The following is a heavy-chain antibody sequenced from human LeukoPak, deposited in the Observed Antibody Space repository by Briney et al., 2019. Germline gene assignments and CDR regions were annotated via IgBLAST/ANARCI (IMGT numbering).Heavy chain of an antibody. V-gene: IGHV3-23*01. D-gene: IGHD6-13*01. CDR1: GFTFRNHA. Sequence: PGGSLRLSCAASGFTFRNHAMSWVRQAPGKGLEWVSAISGTGGTTYFADSVKGRFTISRDNSENTLYLQMNSLRAEDTAVYYCARSLDVEGTCSWYFSRFDRWGQGTLVTVSS. J-gene: IGHJ4*02. CDR3: ARSLDVEGTCSWYFSRFDR. CDR2: ISGTGGTT.